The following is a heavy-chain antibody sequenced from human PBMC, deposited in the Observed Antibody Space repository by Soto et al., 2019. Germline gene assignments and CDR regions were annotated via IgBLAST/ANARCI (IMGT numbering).Heavy chain of an antibody. CDR2: IYHSGST. J-gene: IGHJ4*02. V-gene: IGHV4-4*02. D-gene: IGHD2-15*01. CDR3: ARVTPPIYCSGGSCYSREFDY. Sequence: QVQLQESGPGLVKPSGTLSLTCAVSGGPISSSNWWSWVRQPPGKGLEWIGEIYHSGSTNYNPSLKSRVTISVDKSKNQFSLKLSSVTAADTAVYYCARVTPPIYCSGGSCYSREFDYWGQGTLVTVSS. CDR1: GGPISSSNW.